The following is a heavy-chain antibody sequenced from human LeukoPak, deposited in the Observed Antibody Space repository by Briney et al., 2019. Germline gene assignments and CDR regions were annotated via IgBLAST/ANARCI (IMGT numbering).Heavy chain of an antibody. J-gene: IGHJ4*02. V-gene: IGHV3-48*01. CDR3: ARAYRQGSYSFDY. Sequence: PGGPLRLSCAASGFTFSSYSMNWVRQAPGKGPEWVSYISGSSGTIYFADSVKSRFTISRDNAKNSLYLQMNSLRAEDTAVYYCARAYRQGSYSFDYWGQGTLVTVSS. CDR2: ISGSSGTI. D-gene: IGHD1-26*01. CDR1: GFTFSSYS.